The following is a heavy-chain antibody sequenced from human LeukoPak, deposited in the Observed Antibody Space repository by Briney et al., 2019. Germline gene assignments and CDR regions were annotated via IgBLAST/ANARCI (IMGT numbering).Heavy chain of an antibody. V-gene: IGHV1-69*13. CDR2: IIPIFRTA. J-gene: IGHJ6*02. D-gene: IGHD3-16*01. CDR3: TTRACHAGGCSSSFYYYYGLHF. Sequence: AASVKVSCKASGNSISNYAVSWVRQAPGQGFEWMGGIIPIFRTADYAQKFQGRVTITADQSTSTTYMALSSLKSEDTATYYCTTRACHAGGCSSSFYYYYGLHFWGQGTTVSVSS. CDR1: GNSISNYA.